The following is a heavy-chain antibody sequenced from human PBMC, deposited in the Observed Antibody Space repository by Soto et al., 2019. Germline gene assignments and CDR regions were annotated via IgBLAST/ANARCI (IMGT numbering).Heavy chain of an antibody. CDR2: ISAYNGNA. J-gene: IGHJ3*02. V-gene: IGHV1-18*01. CDR3: ARGSVGFGELYDAFDI. Sequence: QVQLVQSGVAVKNPGASVKVSCKASGYTFINHGITWWRQAPGQGFEWMGWISAYNGNANYEQKFQGRFTMTRDTSTSTTLMELRSLRSDDTAVYYRARGSVGFGELYDAFDIWGQGTMVIVSS. CDR1: GYTFINHG. D-gene: IGHD3-10*01.